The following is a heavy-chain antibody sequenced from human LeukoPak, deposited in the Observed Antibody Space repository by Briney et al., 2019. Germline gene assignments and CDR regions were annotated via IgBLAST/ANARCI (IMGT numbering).Heavy chain of an antibody. D-gene: IGHD6-13*01. CDR1: GFTFSSYA. V-gene: IGHV3-30-3*01. CDR3: ARDLGAAEDY. Sequence: GGSLRLSCAASGFTFSSYAMHWVRQAPGKGLEWVAVISYDGSNKYYADSVKGRITISRDNSKNTLYLQMNSLRAEDTAVYYCARDLGAAEDYWGQGTLVTVSS. J-gene: IGHJ4*02. CDR2: ISYDGSNK.